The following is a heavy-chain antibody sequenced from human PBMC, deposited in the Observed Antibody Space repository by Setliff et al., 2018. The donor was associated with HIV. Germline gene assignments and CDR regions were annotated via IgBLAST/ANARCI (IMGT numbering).Heavy chain of an antibody. CDR3: ARGYYGSDLQNGMDV. V-gene: IGHV3-74*01. CDR2: INSDGSDT. J-gene: IGHJ6*02. D-gene: IGHD3-10*01. Sequence: GGSLRLSCAASGFTFSTYWMHWVRQAPGKGLVWVSRINSDGSDTRYADSVKGRFTISRDNVKNTLYLQMNSLRGEDTAVYFCARGYYGSDLQNGMDVWGQGTTVTVS. CDR1: GFTFSTYW.